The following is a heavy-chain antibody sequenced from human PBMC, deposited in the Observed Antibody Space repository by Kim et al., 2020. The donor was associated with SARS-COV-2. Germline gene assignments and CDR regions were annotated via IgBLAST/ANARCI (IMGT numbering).Heavy chain of an antibody. J-gene: IGHJ4*02. D-gene: IGHD3-9*01. CDR3: ARGADILTGYYNGFGRYFDY. V-gene: IGHV3-7*01. CDR2: IKQDGSEK. Sequence: GGSLRLSCAASGFTFSSYWMSWVRQAPGKGLEWVANIKQDGSEKYYADSVKGRFTISRDNAKNSLYLQMNSLRAEDTAVYYCARGADILTGYYNGFGRYFDYWGQGTLVTVSS. CDR1: GFTFSSYW.